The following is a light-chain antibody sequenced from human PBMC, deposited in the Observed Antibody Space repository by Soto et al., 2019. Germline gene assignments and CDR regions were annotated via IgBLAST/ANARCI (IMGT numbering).Light chain of an antibody. J-gene: IGKJ4*01. V-gene: IGKV3-20*01. CDR2: DAS. CDR1: QTVRNNY. CDR3: QQFSSYPLT. Sequence: EFVLTQSPGTLSLSTGERATLSCRASQTVRNNYLAWDQQKPGQAPRLLIYDASSRATGIPDRFSGGGSGTDFTLTISRLEPEDFAVYYCQQFSSYPLTFGGGTKVDIK.